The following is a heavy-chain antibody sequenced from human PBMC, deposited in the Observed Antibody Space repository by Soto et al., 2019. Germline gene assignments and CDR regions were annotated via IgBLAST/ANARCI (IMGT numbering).Heavy chain of an antibody. CDR3: ARWAHVRNVWYFGALDV. D-gene: IGHD6-13*01. J-gene: IGHJ3*01. CDR2: ISTSDGNT. V-gene: IGHV1-18*04. CDR1: GYTFINFG. Sequence: QVQLVQSGPEIKKPGASVKVSCKASGYTFINFGISWLRQAPGQGPEWMGWISTSDGNTNYAQKVQERVTMTTHTSTSTAYMELRSLESADTAVYYCARWAHVRNVWYFGALDVWGQGTLVTVSS.